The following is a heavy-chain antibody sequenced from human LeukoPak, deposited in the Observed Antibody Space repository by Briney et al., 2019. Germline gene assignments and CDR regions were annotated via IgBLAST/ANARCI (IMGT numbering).Heavy chain of an antibody. CDR3: GGSSWKTVAY. V-gene: IGHV3-7*01. D-gene: IGHD6-13*01. CDR1: GFTFSRYW. J-gene: IGHJ4*02. Sequence: GGSLRLSCAASGFTFSRYWMSWVRQAPGKGLEWVANIKEDGSEKYYVDSVRGRFAISRDNAKNSLYLQMNSLRAEDTAVYYCGGSSWKTVAYGARGTLVAVPS. CDR2: IKEDGSEK.